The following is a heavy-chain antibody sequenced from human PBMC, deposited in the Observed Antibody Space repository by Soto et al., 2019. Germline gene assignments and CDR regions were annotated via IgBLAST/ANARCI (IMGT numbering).Heavy chain of an antibody. J-gene: IGHJ6*03. CDR1: GFTFSSYG. V-gene: IGHV3-33*01. CDR3: ARDPGGYSYGLTDYYMDV. Sequence: GGSLRLSCAASGFTFSSYGMHWVRQAPGKGLEWVAVIWYDGSNKYYADSVKGRFTISRDNSKNTLYLQMNSLRAEDTAVYYCARDPGGYSYGLTDYYMDVWGKGTTVTVSS. CDR2: IWYDGSNK. D-gene: IGHD5-18*01.